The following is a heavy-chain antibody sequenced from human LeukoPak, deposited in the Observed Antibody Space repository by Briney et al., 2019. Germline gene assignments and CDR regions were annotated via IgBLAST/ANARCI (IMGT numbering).Heavy chain of an antibody. J-gene: IGHJ6*02. Sequence: SETLSLTCTVSGGSMSRGDYYWSWIRQPPGKGLEWIGYIYYSGSTYYNPSLKSRVTISVDTSKNQFSLKLSSVTAADTAVYYCARAADSGSYYGYYYYGMDVWGQGTTVTVSS. CDR2: IYYSGST. D-gene: IGHD1-26*01. CDR1: GGSMSRGDYY. V-gene: IGHV4-30-4*01. CDR3: ARAADSGSYYGYYYYGMDV.